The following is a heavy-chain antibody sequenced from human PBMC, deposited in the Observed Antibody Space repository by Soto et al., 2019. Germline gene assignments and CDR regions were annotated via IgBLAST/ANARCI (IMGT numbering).Heavy chain of an antibody. CDR1: GGSFSGYY. V-gene: IGHV4-34*01. D-gene: IGHD6-19*01. J-gene: IGHJ5*02. CDR2: INHSGST. CDR3: ASFSAGTGGDWFDP. Sequence: KSSETLSLTCAVYGGSFSGYYWSWIRQPPGKGLEWIGEINHSGSTNYNPSLKSRVTISVDTSKNQFSLKLSSVTAADTAVYYCASFSAGTGGDWFDPWGQGTLVTVSS.